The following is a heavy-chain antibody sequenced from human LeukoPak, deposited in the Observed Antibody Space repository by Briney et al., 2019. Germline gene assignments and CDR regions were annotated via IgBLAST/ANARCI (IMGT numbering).Heavy chain of an antibody. CDR1: GGSISSTNW. V-gene: IGHV4-4*02. CDR3: AREGGPYRPLDY. CDR2: VHXSGRT. Sequence: PSGTLSLTCGVSGGSISSTNWXXXVXQPPXXGXXXXXXVHXSGRTNYNXSLEXRXTXSVXXSENHISLKLTSVTAADTAVYYCAREGGPYRPLDYSGQGTLVTVSS. J-gene: IGHJ4*02.